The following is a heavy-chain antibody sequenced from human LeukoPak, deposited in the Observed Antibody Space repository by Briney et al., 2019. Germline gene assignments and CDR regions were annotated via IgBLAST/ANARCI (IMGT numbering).Heavy chain of an antibody. D-gene: IGHD4-17*01. Sequence: GGSLRLSCAASGFTFSSYWMSWVRQAPGKGLEWVANIKQDGSVKYYVDSVKGRFTISRDNAKNSLYLQMNSLRAEDTAVYYCARDQSGEVTTWIDYFDYWGQGTLVTVSS. CDR1: GFTFSSYW. CDR2: IKQDGSVK. CDR3: ARDQSGEVTTWIDYFDY. V-gene: IGHV3-7*01. J-gene: IGHJ4*02.